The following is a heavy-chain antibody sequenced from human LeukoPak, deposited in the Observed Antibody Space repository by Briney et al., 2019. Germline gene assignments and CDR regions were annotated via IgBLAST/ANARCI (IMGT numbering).Heavy chain of an antibody. CDR1: GYTFTNHG. Sequence: ASVKVSCKTSGYTFTNHGVSWVRQAPGQGLEWMGWISGYNGNTNYVQKFQGRVTMTTDTSTSTAYMELRTLRSDDTAVYYCARAEGRWLQLDYWGQGTLVTVSS. J-gene: IGHJ4*02. CDR3: ARAEGRWLQLDY. V-gene: IGHV1-18*01. CDR2: ISGYNGNT. D-gene: IGHD5-24*01.